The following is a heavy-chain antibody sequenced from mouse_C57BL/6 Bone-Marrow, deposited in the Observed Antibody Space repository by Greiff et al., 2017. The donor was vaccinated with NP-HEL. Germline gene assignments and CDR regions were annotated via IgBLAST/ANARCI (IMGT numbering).Heavy chain of an antibody. CDR1: GYSFTGYY. V-gene: IGHV1-42*01. CDR3: ARWELRLRYFDV. CDR2: INPSTGGT. Sequence: EVQLVESGPELVKPGASVKISCKASGYSFTGYYMNWVKQSPEKSLEWIGEINPSTGGTTYNQKFKAKATLTVDKSSSTAYMQLKSLTSEDSAVYYCARWELRLRYFDVWGTGTTVTVSS. D-gene: IGHD1-2*01. J-gene: IGHJ1*03.